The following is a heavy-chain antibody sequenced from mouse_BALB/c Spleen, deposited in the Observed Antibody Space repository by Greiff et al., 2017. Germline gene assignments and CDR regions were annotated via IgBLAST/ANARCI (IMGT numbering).Heavy chain of an antibody. J-gene: IGHJ1*01. CDR3: ARDRALLRPWYFDV. Sequence: EVKLMESGGGLVKPGGSLKLSCAASGFTFSDYYMYWVRQTPEKRLEWVATISDGGSYTYYPDSVKGRFTISRDNAKNNLYLQMSSLKSEDTAMYYCARDRALLRPWYFDVWGAGTTVTVSS. CDR1: GFTFSDYY. CDR2: ISDGGSYT. V-gene: IGHV5-4*02. D-gene: IGHD1-2*01.